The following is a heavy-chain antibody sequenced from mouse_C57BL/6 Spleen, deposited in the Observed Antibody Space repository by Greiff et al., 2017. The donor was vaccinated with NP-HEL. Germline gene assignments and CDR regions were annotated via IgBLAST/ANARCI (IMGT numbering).Heavy chain of an antibody. CDR2: IDPSDSYT. J-gene: IGHJ2*01. V-gene: IGHV1-50*01. CDR3: ARTYYYFDY. D-gene: IGHD2-10*01. Sequence: VQLQQPGAELVKPGASVKLSCKASGYTFTSYWMQWVKQRPGQGLEWIGEIDPSDSYTNYNQKFKGKATLTVDTSSSTAYMQLSSLTSEDSAVYYCARTYYYFDYWGQGTTLTVSS. CDR1: GYTFTSYW.